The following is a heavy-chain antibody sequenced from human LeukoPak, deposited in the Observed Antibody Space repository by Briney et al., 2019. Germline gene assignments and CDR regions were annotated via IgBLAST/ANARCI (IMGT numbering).Heavy chain of an antibody. CDR1: GFTFSSYW. CDR3: SSGSPYYYYMDV. J-gene: IGHJ6*03. V-gene: IGHV3-74*01. D-gene: IGHD3-10*01. CDR2: INSDGSST. Sequence: GGSLRLSCAASGFTFSSYWMHWVRQAPGKGLVWVSRINSDGSSTSYADSVKGRFTISRDNAKNTLYLQMNGLRAEDTAVYYCSSGSPYYYYMDVWGKGTTVTVSS.